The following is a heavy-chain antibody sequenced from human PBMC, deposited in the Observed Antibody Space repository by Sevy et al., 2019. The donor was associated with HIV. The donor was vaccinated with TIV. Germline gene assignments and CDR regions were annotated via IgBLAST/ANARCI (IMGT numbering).Heavy chain of an antibody. CDR1: GYTFSNNA. V-gene: IGHV1-3*04. Sequence: ASVKVSCKASGYTFSNNAIHWVRQAPGQRLEWMGWVHTGNGHTKFSEKFQDRVTISRDTSATKVYMDLTSLTSEDTAIYYCARGKGGIFGVVTGQFDYWGQGTLVTVSS. J-gene: IGHJ4*02. CDR3: ARGKGGIFGVVTGQFDY. D-gene: IGHD3-3*01. CDR2: VHTGNGHT.